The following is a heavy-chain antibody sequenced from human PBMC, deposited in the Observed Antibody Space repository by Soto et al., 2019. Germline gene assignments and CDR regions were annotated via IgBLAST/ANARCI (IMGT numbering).Heavy chain of an antibody. Sequence: VSLRLSCAASGFILSNYDVHWVRQTSGHGLEWVARIGVVGDTNYSGSVKGRFTISRQNARNSFFLQMNSLIAGDTAVYFCVRGLPGGFDPWGQGTLVTVSS. V-gene: IGHV3-13*01. CDR3: VRGLPGGFDP. D-gene: IGHD3-10*01. J-gene: IGHJ5*02. CDR2: IGVVGDT. CDR1: GFILSNYD.